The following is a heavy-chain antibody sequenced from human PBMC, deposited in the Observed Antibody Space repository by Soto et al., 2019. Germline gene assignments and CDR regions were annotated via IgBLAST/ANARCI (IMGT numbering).Heavy chain of an antibody. CDR3: ARDGYFDY. J-gene: IGHJ4*02. V-gene: IGHV1-18*01. CDR2: ISANNGNT. Sequence: ASVKVSCKASGYTFINYGIAWVRQAPGQGLEWMGWISANNGNTNYAQKFQGRVTMTTDTSTSTMYMELRSLRSGDTAVYYCARDGYFDYWGPGTLVTVSS. CDR1: GYTFINYG.